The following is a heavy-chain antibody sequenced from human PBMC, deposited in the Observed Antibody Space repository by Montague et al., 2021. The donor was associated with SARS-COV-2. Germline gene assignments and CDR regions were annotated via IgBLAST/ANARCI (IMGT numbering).Heavy chain of an antibody. J-gene: IGHJ4*02. D-gene: IGHD3-3*01. V-gene: IGHV4-38-2*01. Sequence: SETLSLTCAVSGDSITGSHWWGWVRPPPGKGLEWIGSIYYSGSNYYNPSLKSRVTISVNTSKNQFSLKLSSVTAADTAVYYCASKASRGMTIFGVVTASYYLDYGGQGTRVTVSS. CDR3: ASKASRGMTIFGVVTASYYLDY. CDR1: GDSITGSHW. CDR2: IYYSGSN.